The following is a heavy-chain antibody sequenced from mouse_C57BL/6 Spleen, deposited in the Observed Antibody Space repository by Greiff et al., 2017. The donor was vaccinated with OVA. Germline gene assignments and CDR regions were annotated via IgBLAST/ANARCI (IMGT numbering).Heavy chain of an antibody. Sequence: QVQLQQSGPELVKPGASVKISCKASGYAFSSSWMNWVKQRPGKGLEWIGRIYPGDGDTNYNGKFKGKATLTADKSSSTAYMQLRSLTSEDSAVSFCARGTTVVATDYWGQVTTLTVSS. CDR1: GYAFSSSW. J-gene: IGHJ2*01. CDR3: ARGTTVVATDY. V-gene: IGHV1-82*01. D-gene: IGHD1-1*01. CDR2: IYPGDGDT.